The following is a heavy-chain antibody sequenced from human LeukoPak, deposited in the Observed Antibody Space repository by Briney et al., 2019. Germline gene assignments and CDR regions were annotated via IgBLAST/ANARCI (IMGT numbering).Heavy chain of an antibody. V-gene: IGHV1-8*03. CDR2: MNPNSGNT. CDR1: RYTFTSYD. J-gene: IGHJ6*03. CDR3: ARGTSQKRWERLYYYYYYMDV. D-gene: IGHD1-26*01. Sequence: ASVKVSCKASRYTFTSYDINWVRQATGQGLEWMGWMNPNSGNTGYAQKFQGRVTITRNTSISTAYMELSSLRSEDTAVYYCARGTSQKRWERLYYYYYYMDVWGKGTTVTVSS.